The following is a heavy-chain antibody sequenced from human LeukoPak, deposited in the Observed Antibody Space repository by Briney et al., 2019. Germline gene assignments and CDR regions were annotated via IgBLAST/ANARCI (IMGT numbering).Heavy chain of an antibody. CDR2: IWYDGSKK. CDR1: GFTFSSYS. V-gene: IGHV3-33*08. J-gene: IGHJ4*02. CDR3: AREMNYGDYFDY. D-gene: IGHD4-17*01. Sequence: GGSLRLSCAASGFTFSSYSMNWVRQAPGKGLEWVAVIWYDGSKKDYADSVKGRFTISRDNSKNTLYLQMNSLRAEDTAVYYCAREMNYGDYFDYWGQGTLVTVSS.